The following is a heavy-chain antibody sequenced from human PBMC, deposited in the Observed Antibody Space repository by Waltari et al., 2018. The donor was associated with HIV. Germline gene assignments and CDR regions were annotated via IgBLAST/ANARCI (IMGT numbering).Heavy chain of an antibody. D-gene: IGHD1-26*01. Sequence: VQLVESGGALVTPGGSLTISCAVSGITFKNAWLSWVRQAPGKGLQWLGHIRSKTDGGATDYAAPLSGRFAISTDDFNNTMFLEMKTLKVDDTAVYYCTTFEMGTTRNFWGQGTLVTVSS. V-gene: IGHV3-15*02. J-gene: IGHJ4*02. CDR2: IRSKTDGGAT. CDR3: TTFEMGTTRNF. CDR1: GITFKNAW.